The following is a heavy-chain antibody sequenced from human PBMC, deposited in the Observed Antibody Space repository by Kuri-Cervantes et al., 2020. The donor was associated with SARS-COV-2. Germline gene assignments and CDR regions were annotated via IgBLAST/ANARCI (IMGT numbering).Heavy chain of an antibody. CDR3: TRDVMKKYYYYMDV. V-gene: IGHV3-73*01. D-gene: IGHD3-16*01. Sequence: GGSLRLSCAASGFTFSSYSMNWVRQASGKGLEWVGRIRSKANSYATAYAASVKGRFTISRDDSKNPAYLQMNSLKTEDMAVYYCTRDVMKKYYYYMDVWGKGTTVTVSS. CDR2: IRSKANSYAT. CDR1: GFTFSSYS. J-gene: IGHJ6*03.